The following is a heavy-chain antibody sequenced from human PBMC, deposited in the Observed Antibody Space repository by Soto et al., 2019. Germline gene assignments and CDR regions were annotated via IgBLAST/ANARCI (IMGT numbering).Heavy chain of an antibody. J-gene: IGHJ3*02. CDR2: IYYSGNT. Sequence: NPSETLSLTCTVSGGSIISGDYYWSWIRQPPGKGLEWIGYIYYSGNTSYNPSLKSRVTISVGTSKNQFSLKLSSVTAADTAVYYCARQVADRIVVVPAANDAFDIWGQGTMVTVSS. CDR1: GGSIISGDYY. CDR3: ARQVADRIVVVPAANDAFDI. V-gene: IGHV4-30-4*08. D-gene: IGHD2-2*01.